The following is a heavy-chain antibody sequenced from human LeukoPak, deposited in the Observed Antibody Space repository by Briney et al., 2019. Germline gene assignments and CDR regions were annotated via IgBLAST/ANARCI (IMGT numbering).Heavy chain of an antibody. CDR2: IIPIFGTA. CDR3: ARVRMIPPVGYFDY. V-gene: IGHV1-69*13. J-gene: IGHJ4*02. Sequence: GASVKVSCKASGGTFSSYAISWVRQAPGQGLEWMGGIIPIFGTANHAQKFQGRVTITADESTSTAYMELRSLRSDDTAVYYCARVRMIPPVGYFDYWGQGTLVTVSS. D-gene: IGHD3-22*01. CDR1: GGTFSSYA.